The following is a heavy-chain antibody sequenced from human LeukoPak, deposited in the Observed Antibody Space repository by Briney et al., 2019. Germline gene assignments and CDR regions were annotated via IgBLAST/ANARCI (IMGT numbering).Heavy chain of an antibody. CDR2: INHSGST. J-gene: IGHJ4*02. CDR3: ARGTPAYYSY. D-gene: IGHD3-10*01. Sequence: PSETLSLTCNVSGGSISSSSYYWSWIRQPPGKELEWIGEINHSGSTNYNPSHKSRVTISVDTSKNQFSLKLSSVTAADTAVYYCARGTPAYYSYWGQGTLVTVSS. V-gene: IGHV4-39*07. CDR1: GGSISSSSYY.